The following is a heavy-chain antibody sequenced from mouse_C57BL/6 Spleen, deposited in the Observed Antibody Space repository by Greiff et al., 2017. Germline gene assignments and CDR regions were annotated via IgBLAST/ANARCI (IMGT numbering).Heavy chain of an antibody. CDR1: GYSFTGYY. CDR2: INPSTGGT. V-gene: IGHV1-42*01. Sequence: EVKLVESGPELVKPGASVKISCKASGYSFTGYYMNWVKQSPEKSLEWIGEINPSTGGTTYNQKFKAKATLTVDKSSSTAYMQLKSLTSEDSAVYYCARDYIAYWGQGTLVTVSA. J-gene: IGHJ3*01. CDR3: ARDYIAY. D-gene: IGHD2-12*01.